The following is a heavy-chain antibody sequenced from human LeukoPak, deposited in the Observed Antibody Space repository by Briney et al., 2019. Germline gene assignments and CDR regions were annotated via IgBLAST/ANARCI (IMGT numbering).Heavy chain of an antibody. CDR3: VRESERQTASDYFYYMGV. V-gene: IGHV3-30*14. Sequence: GGSLRLSCEASGFTFSNYAMHWVRQAPGKEQQWVAVISFDGNNKKYAGSVNGRFTISRDDSKNTLFLQMNSLRTEDTAVYYCVRESERQTASDYFYYMGVWGKRTTVTVSS. CDR2: ISFDGNNK. CDR1: GFTFSNYA. D-gene: IGHD6-25*01. J-gene: IGHJ6*03.